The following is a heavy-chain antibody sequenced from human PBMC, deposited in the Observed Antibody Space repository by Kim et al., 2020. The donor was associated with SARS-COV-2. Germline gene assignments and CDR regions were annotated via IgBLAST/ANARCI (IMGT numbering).Heavy chain of an antibody. CDR1: GYSFTSYW. J-gene: IGHJ3*02. CDR3: ARIDGYNWNYEADAFDI. D-gene: IGHD1-7*01. V-gene: IGHV5-51*01. CDR2: IYPGDSDT. Sequence: GESLKISCKGSGYSFTSYWIGWVRQMPGKGLEWMGIIYPGDSDTRYSPSFQGQVTISADKSISTAYLQWSSLKASDTAMYYRARIDGYNWNYEADAFDIWGQGTMVTVSS.